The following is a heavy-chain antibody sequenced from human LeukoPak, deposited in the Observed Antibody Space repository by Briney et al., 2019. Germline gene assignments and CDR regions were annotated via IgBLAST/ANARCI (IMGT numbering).Heavy chain of an antibody. CDR3: AKEVVLTGYYTFDY. D-gene: IGHD3-9*01. V-gene: IGHV3-23*01. CDR1: GFTFSSSA. Sequence: QSGGSLRLSCAASGFTFSSSAMSWVRQAPGKGLEWVSAISGSGGSTYYADSVKGRFTISRDNSKNTLYLQMNSLRAEDTAVYYCAKEVVLTGYYTFDYWGQGTLVTVSS. CDR2: ISGSGGST. J-gene: IGHJ4*02.